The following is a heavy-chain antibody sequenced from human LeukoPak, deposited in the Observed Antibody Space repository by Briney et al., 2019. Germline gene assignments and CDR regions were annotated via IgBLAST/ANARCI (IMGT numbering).Heavy chain of an antibody. J-gene: IGHJ4*02. CDR2: INGDGGSR. CDR1: GFTFSTYW. D-gene: IGHD6-13*01. CDR3: ASASSHRTAAGGDY. Sequence: GRSLRLSCAASGFTFSTYWMHWVRQAPGKGLVWVSRINGDGGSRNYADSVKGRFTISRDNAKNTLYLPMSSLRVEDTAVYYCASASSHRTAAGGDYWGQGTLVTVST. V-gene: IGHV3-74*01.